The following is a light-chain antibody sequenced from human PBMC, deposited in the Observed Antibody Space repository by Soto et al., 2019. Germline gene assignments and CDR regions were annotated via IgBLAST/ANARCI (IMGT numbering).Light chain of an antibody. V-gene: IGKV1-5*03. J-gene: IGKJ1*01. CDR3: QQYYSYSHS. Sequence: DIQMPQSPSTLSASVGDRVTITCRASQSISSWLAWYQQKPGKAPKLLIYKASSLESGVPSRIRGGGSGSEFTLTISILQPDDFAAYYCQQYYSYSHSFGQGKKVEIK. CDR2: KAS. CDR1: QSISSW.